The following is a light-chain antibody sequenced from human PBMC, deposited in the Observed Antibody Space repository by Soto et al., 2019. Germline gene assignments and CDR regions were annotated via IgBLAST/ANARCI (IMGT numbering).Light chain of an antibody. Sequence: QSVLAQSPSASASLGASVKLTCTLSSGHSTYAIAWHQQQTEKGPRYLMKLNSDGSHTKGDGIPERFSGSSSGAERYLSISSLQSEDEADYYCQSWDTGIHRVFGGGTKLTVL. V-gene: IGLV4-69*01. CDR1: SGHSTYA. CDR3: QSWDTGIHRV. J-gene: IGLJ2*01. CDR2: LNSDGSH.